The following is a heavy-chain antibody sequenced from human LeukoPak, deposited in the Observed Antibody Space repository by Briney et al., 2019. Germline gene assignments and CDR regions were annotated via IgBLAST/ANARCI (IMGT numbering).Heavy chain of an antibody. J-gene: IGHJ3*02. V-gene: IGHV4-39*01. Sequence: PSETLSLTCTVSGGSISSSSFYWDCIRQPPGKGLEWIGTIFYSGSTYYNPSLKSRITISVDTSKNQFSLKLSSVTAADTAVYYCARHSRSGYSDYESAFDIWGQGTMVIVSS. D-gene: IGHD5-12*01. CDR2: IFYSGST. CDR1: GGSISSSSFY. CDR3: ARHSRSGYSDYESAFDI.